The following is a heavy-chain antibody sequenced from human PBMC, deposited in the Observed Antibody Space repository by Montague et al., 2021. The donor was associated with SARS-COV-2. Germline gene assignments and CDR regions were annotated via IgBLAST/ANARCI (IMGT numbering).Heavy chain of an antibody. D-gene: IGHD2-21*02. CDR3: ARAYCVSDCYFYWYFDL. V-gene: IGHV6-1*01. CDR2: TYYRSKRYN. CDR1: GDSVSSNIAT. Sequence: CAISGDSVSSNIATWNWIRQSPSRGLEWLGRTYYRSKRYNDYAVSVKSRVIINPDTSNNRISLQLNSVTPEDTAVYYCARAYCVSDCYFYWYFDLWGRGTLVTVSS. J-gene: IGHJ2*01.